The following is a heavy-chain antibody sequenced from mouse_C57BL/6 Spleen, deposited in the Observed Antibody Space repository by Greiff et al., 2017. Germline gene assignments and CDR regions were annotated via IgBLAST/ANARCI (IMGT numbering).Heavy chain of an antibody. Sequence: VQLQQSGAELVRPGASVKLSCTASGFNIKDDYMHWVKQRPEQGLEWIGWIDPENGDTEYASKFQGKATITADTSSNTAYLQLSSLTSEDTAVYYCTTWAYDYDAWGQGTLVTVSA. D-gene: IGHD2-4*01. CDR1: GFNIKDDY. J-gene: IGHJ3*01. V-gene: IGHV14-4*01. CDR2: IDPENGDT. CDR3: TTWAYDYDA.